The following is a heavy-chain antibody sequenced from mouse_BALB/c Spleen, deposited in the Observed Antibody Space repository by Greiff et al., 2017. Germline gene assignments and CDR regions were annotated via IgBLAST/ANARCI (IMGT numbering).Heavy chain of an antibody. J-gene: IGHJ4*01. CDR3: ARGELLRIAMDY. CDR2: IYPGNVNT. D-gene: IGHD1-1*01. CDR1: GYTFTSYY. V-gene: IGHV1S56*01. Sequence: VQLQQSGPELVKPGASVRISCKASGYTFTSYYIHWVKQRPGQGLEWIGWIYPGNVNTKYNEKFKGKATLTADKSSSTAYMQLSSLTSEDSAVYFCARGELLRIAMDYWGQGTSVTVSS.